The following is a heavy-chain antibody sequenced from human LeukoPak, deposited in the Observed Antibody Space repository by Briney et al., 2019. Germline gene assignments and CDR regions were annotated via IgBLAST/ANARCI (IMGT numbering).Heavy chain of an antibody. V-gene: IGHV3-53*01. CDR2: IFADDLT. Sequence: GGSLRLSCVVSGFSFSDHYMSWVRQAPGKGLQWLSVIFADDLTYYEDSIKGRFTISRDRSQNTLYLQMKSLRAEDTAVYYCARGAMSTFARFDSWGQGTLVSVSS. J-gene: IGHJ4*02. CDR1: GFSFSDHY. D-gene: IGHD2/OR15-2a*01. CDR3: ARGAMSTFARFDS.